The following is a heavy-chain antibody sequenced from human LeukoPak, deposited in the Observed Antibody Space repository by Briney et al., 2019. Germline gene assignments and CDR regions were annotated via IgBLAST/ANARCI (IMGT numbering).Heavy chain of an antibody. J-gene: IGHJ4*01. CDR2: VFYTGHT. CDR3: ARGRGWGDEYGDNYFDY. V-gene: IGHV4-59*02. Sequence: AETVSLTRTLCGHSGSFYYWSWTRHPPGERLECMGYVFYTGHTSHSPSLESRVTISLDRFKTQFSLNLTSVAAAETALYYCARGRGWGDEYGDNYFDYWGHGSPVTASS. D-gene: IGHD4/OR15-4a*01. CDR1: GHSGSFYY.